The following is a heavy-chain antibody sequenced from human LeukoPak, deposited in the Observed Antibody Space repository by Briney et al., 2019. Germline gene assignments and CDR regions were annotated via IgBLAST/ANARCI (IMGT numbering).Heavy chain of an antibody. V-gene: IGHV1-2*02. J-gene: IGHJ4*02. Sequence: ASVKVSCKASGYTFTGYYMHWVRQAPGQGLEWMGWINPNSGGTNYAQKFQGRVTMTRDTSISTAYMELSRLRSDDTAVYYCARDPLEVIAAGHSLFDYWGQGTLVTVSS. CDR1: GYTFTGYY. CDR2: INPNSGGT. D-gene: IGHD6-13*01. CDR3: ARDPLEVIAAGHSLFDY.